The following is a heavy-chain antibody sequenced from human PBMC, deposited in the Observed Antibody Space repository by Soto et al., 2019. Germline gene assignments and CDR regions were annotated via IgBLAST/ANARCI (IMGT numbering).Heavy chain of an antibody. CDR2: ISGSGGST. CDR1: GFTFSSYA. J-gene: IGHJ3*02. D-gene: IGHD2-15*01. Sequence: PGGSLRLSCAASGFTFSSYAMSWARQAPGKGLEWVSAISGSGGSTYYADSVKGRFTISRDNSKNTLYLQMNSLRAEDTAVYYCANLVVVAAGAFDIWGQGTMVTVSS. CDR3: ANLVVVAAGAFDI. V-gene: IGHV3-23*01.